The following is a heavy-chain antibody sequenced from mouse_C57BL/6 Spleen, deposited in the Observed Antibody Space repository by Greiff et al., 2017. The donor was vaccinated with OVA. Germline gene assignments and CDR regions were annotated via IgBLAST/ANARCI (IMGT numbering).Heavy chain of an antibody. Sequence: QVQLQQSGPELVKPGASVKISCKASGYAFSSSWMNWVKQRPGKGLEWIGRIYPGDGDTNYNGKFKGKATLTADKYSSTAYMQLSSLTSEDSAVYFCARSALYYGSSYVSDYAMDYWGQGTSVTVSS. CDR2: IYPGDGDT. CDR1: GYAFSSSW. D-gene: IGHD1-1*01. V-gene: IGHV1-82*01. J-gene: IGHJ4*01. CDR3: ARSALYYGSSYVSDYAMDY.